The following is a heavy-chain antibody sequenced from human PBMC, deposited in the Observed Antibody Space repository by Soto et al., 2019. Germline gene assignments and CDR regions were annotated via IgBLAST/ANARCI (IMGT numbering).Heavy chain of an antibody. J-gene: IGHJ5*01. Sequence: QVQLQESGPGLVKPSETLSLTCTVSGGSMNGHYWSWIRQSPGKGLEWIAYIYYSGTTKYNPSLKSRVTISLDTSKNQFSLKLNSVTPADTAVYYCVRTLTSGRQDSWGQGTLVTVAS. D-gene: IGHD3-10*01. CDR3: VRTLTSGRQDS. CDR2: IYYSGTT. V-gene: IGHV4-59*11. CDR1: GGSMNGHY.